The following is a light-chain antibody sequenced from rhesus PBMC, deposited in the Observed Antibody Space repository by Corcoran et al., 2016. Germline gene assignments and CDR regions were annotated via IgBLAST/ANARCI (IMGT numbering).Light chain of an antibody. Sequence: DIVMTQTPLSLPVTPEEPASISFRSSQSLLDSDGYTHLHWFLQKPGQSPQLLIYLVSNRASGGPARLSGRGSGTDFTLKSSRVEAEDVGVYYCMQTLQTPFTFGPGTKLDIK. J-gene: IGKJ3*01. CDR3: MQTLQTPFT. CDR2: LVS. CDR1: QSLLDSDGYTH. V-gene: IGKV2-78*01.